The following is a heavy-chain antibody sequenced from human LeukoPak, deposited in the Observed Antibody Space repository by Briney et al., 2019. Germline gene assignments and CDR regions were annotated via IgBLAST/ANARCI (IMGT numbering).Heavy chain of an antibody. CDR3: AKCHYDSSGYYFGAFDI. Sequence: QPGRSLRLSCAASGFTSDDHAMHWVRQAPGKGLEWVSGISGSGGSSYYADSVKGRFTVSRDNSKNTLYLQMSSLRAEGTAVYYCAKCHYDSSGYYFGAFDIWGQGTMVTVSS. V-gene: IGHV3-23*01. CDR1: GFTSDDHA. CDR2: ISGSGGSS. D-gene: IGHD3-22*01. J-gene: IGHJ3*02.